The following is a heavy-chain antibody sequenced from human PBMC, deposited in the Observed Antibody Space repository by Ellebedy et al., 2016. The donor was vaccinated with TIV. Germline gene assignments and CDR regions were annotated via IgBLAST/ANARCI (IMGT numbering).Heavy chain of an antibody. V-gene: IGHV1-2*02. D-gene: IGHD3-9*01. CDR1: GYAFTAYY. CDR3: VPRPRDFDPSDEAFDF. CDR2: INPKTGGT. Sequence: ASVKVSCXASGYAFTAYYMHWVRQAPGQGLEWMAWINPKTGGTSYARDFQGRVTLTRDTSISTAYMELSSLRSDDTAVYYCVPRPRDFDPSDEAFDFWGQGTMVTVSS. J-gene: IGHJ3*01.